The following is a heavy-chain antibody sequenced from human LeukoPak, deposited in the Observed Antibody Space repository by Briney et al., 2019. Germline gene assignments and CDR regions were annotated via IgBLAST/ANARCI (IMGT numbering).Heavy chain of an antibody. CDR1: GGSISSGSYY. CDR2: IYTSGST. Sequence: PSETLSLTCTVSGGSISSGSYYWSWIRQPAGKGLEWIGSIYTSGSTNYNPSLKSRVTISVDTSKNQFSLKLSSVTAADTAVYYCARDLHGGNHPTYYFDYWGQGTLVTVSS. CDR3: ARDLHGGNHPTYYFDY. D-gene: IGHD4-23*01. J-gene: IGHJ4*02. V-gene: IGHV4-61*02.